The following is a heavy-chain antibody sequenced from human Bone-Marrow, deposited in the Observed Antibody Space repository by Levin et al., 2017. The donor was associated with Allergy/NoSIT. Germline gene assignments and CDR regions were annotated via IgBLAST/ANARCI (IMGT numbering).Heavy chain of an antibody. J-gene: IGHJ6*03. CDR3: ARAIPSGGNSYYYYYMDV. V-gene: IGHV4-59*01. CDR1: GGSISSYY. Sequence: SSQTLSLTCTVSGGSISSYYWTWIRQAPEKRLEWIGYIYYNDKSNYNPSLKTRVSISIDTSKNLFSLSLSSVTAADSAIYYCARAIPSGGNSYYYYYMDVWGKGITVTVSS. D-gene: IGHD4-23*01. CDR2: IYYNDKS.